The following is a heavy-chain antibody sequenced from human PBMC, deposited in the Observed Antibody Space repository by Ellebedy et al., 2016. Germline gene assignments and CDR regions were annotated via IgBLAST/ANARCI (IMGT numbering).Heavy chain of an antibody. CDR2: ISGSGGST. CDR1: RFTFSDYA. CDR3: AKSGGILEWRLFHFGY. J-gene: IGHJ4*02. D-gene: IGHD3-3*01. Sequence: GGSLRLSXAASRFTFSDYAMSWVRQAPGKGLEWVSSISGSGGSTYYIDSVKGRFTISRDNSKNTLYLQVDGLSAEDTAVYYCAKSGGILEWRLFHFGYWGQGTLVTVSS. V-gene: IGHV3-23*02.